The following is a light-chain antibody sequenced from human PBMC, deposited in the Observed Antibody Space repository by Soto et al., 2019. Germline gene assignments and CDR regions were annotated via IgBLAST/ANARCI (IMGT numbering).Light chain of an antibody. CDR1: TSDVGRYNY. V-gene: IGLV2-14*01. Sequence: QSVLTQPASVSGSPGQSITISCTGTTSDVGRYNYVSWYQQHPGKAPKLIIYDVSNRPLGVSNRFSGSKSGNTASLTISGLQAEDEADYYCNSYTSSSTYVFGTGTRSPS. CDR2: DVS. J-gene: IGLJ1*01. CDR3: NSYTSSSTYV.